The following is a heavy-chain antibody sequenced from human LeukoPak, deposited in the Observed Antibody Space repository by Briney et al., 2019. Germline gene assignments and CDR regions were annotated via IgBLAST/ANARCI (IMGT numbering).Heavy chain of an antibody. CDR1: GFTFSSYP. J-gene: IGHJ4*02. Sequence: GGSLRLSCAASGFTFSSYPMHWVRQAPGKGLESISAISGDGGNTYYANSVKGRFTISRDNSENMLYLQVGSLAAEDMAVYYCAREGTPDSLDYWGQGTLVTVSS. D-gene: IGHD3-22*01. V-gene: IGHV3-64*01. CDR3: AREGTPDSLDY. CDR2: ISGDGGNT.